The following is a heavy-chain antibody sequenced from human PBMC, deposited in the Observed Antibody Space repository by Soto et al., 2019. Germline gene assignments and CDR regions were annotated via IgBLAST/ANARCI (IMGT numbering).Heavy chain of an antibody. Sequence: PSETLSLTCTVSGGSISSGGYYWSWIRQHPGKGLEWIGYIYYSGSTYYNPSLKSRVTISVDTSKNQFSLKLSSVTAADTAVYYCASSIAAAGTISYYYYYYYMDVWGKGTTVTVSS. V-gene: IGHV4-31*03. CDR1: GGSISSGGYY. CDR3: ASSIAAAGTISYYYYYYYMDV. CDR2: IYYSGST. D-gene: IGHD6-13*01. J-gene: IGHJ6*03.